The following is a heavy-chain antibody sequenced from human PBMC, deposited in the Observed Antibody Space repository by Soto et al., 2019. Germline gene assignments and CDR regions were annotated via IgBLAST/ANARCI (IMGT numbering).Heavy chain of an antibody. D-gene: IGHD1-26*01. Sequence: SETLSLTCTVSGGSLTSEGYYWSWIRQLPGKGLAWIGYIYYSGSIFYNPFLKSRASISAHSSKRQFSLKLSSVTAADTAVYYCARSRLWEQHFDSWGQGILVTVSS. CDR2: IYYSGSI. J-gene: IGHJ4*02. V-gene: IGHV4-31*03. CDR3: ARSRLWEQHFDS. CDR1: GGSLTSEGYY.